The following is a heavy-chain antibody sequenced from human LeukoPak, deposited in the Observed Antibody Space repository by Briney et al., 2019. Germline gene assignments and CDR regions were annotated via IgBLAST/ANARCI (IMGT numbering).Heavy chain of an antibody. CDR2: MNPNSGNT. D-gene: IGHD3-3*01. J-gene: IGHJ6*02. V-gene: IGHV1-8*02. Sequence: GASVKVSCKASGYTFTSYYMHWVRQATGQGLEWMGWMNPNSGNTGYAQKFQGRVTMTRNTSISTAYMELSSLRSEDTAVYYCARTDPPHTIFGVVIAYYGMDVWGQGTTVTVSS. CDR3: ARTDPPHTIFGVVIAYYGMDV. CDR1: GYTFTSYY.